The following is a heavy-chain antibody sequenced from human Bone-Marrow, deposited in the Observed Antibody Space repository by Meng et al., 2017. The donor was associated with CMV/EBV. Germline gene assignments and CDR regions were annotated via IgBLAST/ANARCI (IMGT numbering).Heavy chain of an antibody. CDR3: ANWRAEA. D-gene: IGHD3-3*01. CDR2: ISWNSGSI. V-gene: IGHV3-9*01. J-gene: IGHJ3*01. Sequence: SLKISCAASGFTFDDYAMHWVRQAPGKGLEWVSGISWNSGSIGYADSVKGRFTIFRDNGKSSLHLQMNSLRVEDTAVYYCANWRAEAWGQGTMVTVSS. CDR1: GFTFDDYA.